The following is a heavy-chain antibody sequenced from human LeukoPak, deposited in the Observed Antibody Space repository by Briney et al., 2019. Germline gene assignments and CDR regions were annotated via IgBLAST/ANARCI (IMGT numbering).Heavy chain of an antibody. CDR3: ARANHSNYGVLYFDY. J-gene: IGHJ4*02. CDR1: GGSFSGYY. D-gene: IGHD4-11*01. Sequence: SETLSLTCAVYGGSFSGYYRSWIRQPPGKGLEWNGEINHSGSTNYNPSLKSRVTISVDTSKNQFSLKLSSVTAADTAVYYCARANHSNYGVLYFDYWGQGTLVTVSS. CDR2: INHSGST. V-gene: IGHV4-34*01.